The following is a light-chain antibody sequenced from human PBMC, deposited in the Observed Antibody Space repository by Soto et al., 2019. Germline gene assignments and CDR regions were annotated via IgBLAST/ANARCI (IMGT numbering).Light chain of an antibody. Sequence: EIVLTQSPDTLSLSPGERATLSCRASESISSTHLVWYQKKPGQAPSLLIFGSSSRATGVPDRFSGSGSETDFTLTISALEHEDFGVYSCQQYGSSPGTLGQGTKGDLK. CDR3: QQYGSSPGT. V-gene: IGKV3-20*01. CDR1: ESISSTH. J-gene: IGKJ1*01. CDR2: GSS.